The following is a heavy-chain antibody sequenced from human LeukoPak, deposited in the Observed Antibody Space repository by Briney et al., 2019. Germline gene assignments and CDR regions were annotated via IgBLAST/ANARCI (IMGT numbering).Heavy chain of an antibody. CDR2: ISRNGDKT. V-gene: IGHV3-23*01. CDR3: AKDFVGVVADALGL. D-gene: IGHD2-15*01. J-gene: IGHJ4*03. Sequence: PGGSLRLSCAASGFTFSTYAMSWVRQAPGMGLQWVSSISRNGDKTYYADSVKGRFTISRDNSKNTLDLQMNTLRVEDTAIYYCAKDFVGVVADALGLWGQGALVTVSS. CDR1: GFTFSTYA.